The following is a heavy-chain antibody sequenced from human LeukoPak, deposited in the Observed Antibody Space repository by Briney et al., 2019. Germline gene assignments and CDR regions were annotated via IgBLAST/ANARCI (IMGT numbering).Heavy chain of an antibody. J-gene: IGHJ4*02. CDR1: GFTVSTYG. D-gene: IGHD3-16*01. CDR3: ACRNSYYDS. CDR2: ITDSGKP. Sequence: PGGSLRLSCAASGFTVSTYGLTWVRQAPGKGLEWVSGITDSGKPCYSDSVKGRFTISRDNSKSTLYLQINSLRAEDTAVYYCACRNSYYDSWGQGALVTVSS. V-gene: IGHV3-23*01.